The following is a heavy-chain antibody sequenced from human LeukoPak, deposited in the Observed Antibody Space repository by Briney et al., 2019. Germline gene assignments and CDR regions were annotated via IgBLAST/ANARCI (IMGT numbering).Heavy chain of an antibody. V-gene: IGHV3-66*04. CDR3: ARQVSGNYYGGY. CDR1: GFTVSSNY. CDR2: IYSGGST. Sequence: GGSLRLSCAASGFTVSSNYMSWVRQAPGKGLEWVSVIYSGGSTYYADSVKGRFTISRDNSKNTLYLQMNSLRAEDTAVYYCARQVSGNYYGGYWGQGTLLTVSS. D-gene: IGHD1-26*01. J-gene: IGHJ1*01.